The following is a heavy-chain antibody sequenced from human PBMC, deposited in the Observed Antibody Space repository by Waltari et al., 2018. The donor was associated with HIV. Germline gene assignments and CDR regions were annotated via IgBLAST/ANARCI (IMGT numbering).Heavy chain of an antibody. CDR1: GFTFSTYS. Sequence: EVQLVESGGGLVKPGGSLRLSCAASGFTFSTYSMNWVRQAPGKGLEWFSSISSSSSYIYYADSVKGRFTISRDNAKNSLSLQMNSLRAEDTAVYYCARIEGLGWFDPWGQGTLVTVSS. CDR2: ISSSSSYI. CDR3: ARIEGLGWFDP. J-gene: IGHJ5*02. V-gene: IGHV3-21*01.